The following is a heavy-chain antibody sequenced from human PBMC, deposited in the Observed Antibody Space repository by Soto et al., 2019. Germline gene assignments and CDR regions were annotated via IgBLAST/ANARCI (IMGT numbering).Heavy chain of an antibody. V-gene: IGHV4-34*01. D-gene: IGHD1-26*01. CDR1: GGSFSGYY. J-gene: IGHJ4*02. Sequence: QVQLQQWGAGLLKPSETLSLTCAVYGGSFSGYYWSWIRQPPGKGLEWIGEINHSGSTNYNPSLKSRVTISVDTSKNQFSLKLSSVTAADTAVYYCASTTVGATRGDYWGQGTLVTVFS. CDR3: ASTTVGATRGDY. CDR2: INHSGST.